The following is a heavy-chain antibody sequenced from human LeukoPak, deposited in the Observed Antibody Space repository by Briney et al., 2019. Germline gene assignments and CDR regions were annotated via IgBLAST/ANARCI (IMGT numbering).Heavy chain of an antibody. J-gene: IGHJ4*02. CDR1: GYSISSGDY. CDR3: ARNSTVTSPSTGYFDY. D-gene: IGHD4-17*01. CDR2: VYYSGST. Sequence: SETLSLTCAVSGYSISSGDYWGWIRQPPGKGLEWIGSVYYSGSTHYNPSLKSRVTISVDRSRNQFSLRLSSVTAADTAIYYCARNSTVTSPSTGYFDYWGQGTLATVSS. V-gene: IGHV4-38-2*01.